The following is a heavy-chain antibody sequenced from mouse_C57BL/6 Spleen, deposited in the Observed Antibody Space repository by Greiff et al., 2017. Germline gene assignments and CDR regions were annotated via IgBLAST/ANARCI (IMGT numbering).Heavy chain of an antibody. Sequence: VMLVESGPGLVAPSQSLSITCTVSGFSLTSYGVHWVRQPPGKGLEWLVVIWSDGSTTYNSALKSRLSISKDNSKSQVFLKMNSLQTDDTAMYYCARQGTTVVAPLGLAMDYWGQGTSVTVSS. CDR3: ARQGTTVVAPLGLAMDY. CDR1: GFSLTSYG. J-gene: IGHJ4*01. V-gene: IGHV2-6-1*01. CDR2: IWSDGST. D-gene: IGHD1-1*01.